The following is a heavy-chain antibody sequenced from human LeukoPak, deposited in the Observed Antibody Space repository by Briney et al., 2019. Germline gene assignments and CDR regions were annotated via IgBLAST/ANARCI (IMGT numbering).Heavy chain of an antibody. CDR2: ITGIGTNR. D-gene: IGHD3-9*01. V-gene: IGHV3-23*01. J-gene: IGHJ4*02. CDR3: VIWGDYDVLTGYYVPDY. CDR1: GFTFSNYA. Sequence: PGGSLRLSCVASGFTFSNYAMSWVRRAPGKGLEWVSAITGIGTNRYYADSLKGRFTTSRDNSKNTVFLQMNSLRHEDTAIYYCVIWGDYDVLTGYYVPDYWGQGTLVTVAS.